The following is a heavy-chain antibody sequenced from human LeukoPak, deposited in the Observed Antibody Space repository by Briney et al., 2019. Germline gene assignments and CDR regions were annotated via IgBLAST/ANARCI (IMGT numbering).Heavy chain of an antibody. V-gene: IGHV4-34*01. D-gene: IGHD6-13*01. CDR1: GGSISSYY. CDR3: ARAVSAAASQVLPTRSYYYYYYMDV. J-gene: IGHJ6*03. Sequence: SETLSLTCTVSGGSISSYYWSWIRQPPGKGLEWIGEINHSGSTNYNPSLKSRVTISVDTSKDQFSLKLSSVTAADTAVYYCARAVSAAASQVLPTRSYYYYYYMDVWGKGTTVTVSS. CDR2: INHSGST.